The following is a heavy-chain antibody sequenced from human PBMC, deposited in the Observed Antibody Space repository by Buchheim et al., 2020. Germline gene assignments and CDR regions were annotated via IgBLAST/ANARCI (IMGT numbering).Heavy chain of an antibody. CDR3: AREGYCSGGSCYSDY. CDR2: TYYSGST. D-gene: IGHD2-15*01. CDR1: GGSISSSSYY. J-gene: IGHJ4*02. V-gene: IGHV4-39*07. Sequence: QLQLQESGPGLVKPSETLSLTCTVSGGSISSSSYYWGWIRQPPGKGLERIGSTYYSGSTYYNPSLKSRVTISVDTSKNQFSLKLSSVTAADTAVYYCAREGYCSGGSCYSDYWGQGTL.